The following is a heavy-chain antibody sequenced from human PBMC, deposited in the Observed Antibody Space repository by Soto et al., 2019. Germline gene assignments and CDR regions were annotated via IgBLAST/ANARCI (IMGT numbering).Heavy chain of an antibody. J-gene: IGHJ5*02. V-gene: IGHV4-38-2*01. D-gene: IGHD2-2*01. Sequence: SETLSLTFAVSGYSISSGYYWGWIRQPPGKGLEWIGSIYHSGSTYYNPSLKSRVTIAVDTSKNQFSLKLSSVTAADTAVYYCERAFYSSTRSTSKHKGYNWFDPWGQGTLVTVSA. CDR1: GYSISSGYY. CDR2: IYHSGST. CDR3: ERAFYSSTRSTSKHKGYNWFDP.